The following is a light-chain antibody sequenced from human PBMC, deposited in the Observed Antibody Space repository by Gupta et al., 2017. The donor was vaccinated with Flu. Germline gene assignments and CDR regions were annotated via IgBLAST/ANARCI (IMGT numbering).Light chain of an antibody. CDR1: SSDVGDYDF. Sequence: QSALTQPASVSGSPGQSISISCTGSSSDVGDYDFVSWYQRHPGKAPKLMIYEVSNRPSGVSNRFSGSKSGNTASLTISGRQAEDEADYYCSSYTSTTTSVLFGGGTKLTVL. V-gene: IGLV2-14*01. CDR3: SSYTSTTTSVL. CDR2: EVS. J-gene: IGLJ2*01.